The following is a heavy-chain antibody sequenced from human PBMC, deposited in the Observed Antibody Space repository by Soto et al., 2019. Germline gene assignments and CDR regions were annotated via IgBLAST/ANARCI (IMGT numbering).Heavy chain of an antibody. V-gene: IGHV3-33*05. CDR2: IQYDGSKE. Sequence: QVQLVESGGGVVQPGRSLRLSCAASGFAFSRHGMHWVRQAPGKGLEWVAAIQYDGSKEYYADSVKGRFTISRDNSRNTVYLQMNSLRAEDTATYYCASDDCATPSCYTYWGQGTLVTVSS. D-gene: IGHD2-2*01. J-gene: IGHJ4*02. CDR3: ASDDCATPSCYTY. CDR1: GFAFSRHG.